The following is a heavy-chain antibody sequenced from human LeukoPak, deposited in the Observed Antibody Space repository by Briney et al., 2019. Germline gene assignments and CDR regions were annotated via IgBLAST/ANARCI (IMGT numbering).Heavy chain of an antibody. Sequence: GGSLRLSCAASGLRLSRYAMSWVRQAPGKGLEWVSAISGSGGTTYYADSVKGRFTISRDNSKNTLFVQMNSLRVEDTAVYYCASLIAVAGSDSAGDYWGQGTLVTVSS. CDR2: ISGSGGTT. D-gene: IGHD6-19*01. CDR3: ASLIAVAGSDSAGDY. CDR1: GLRLSRYA. V-gene: IGHV3-23*01. J-gene: IGHJ4*02.